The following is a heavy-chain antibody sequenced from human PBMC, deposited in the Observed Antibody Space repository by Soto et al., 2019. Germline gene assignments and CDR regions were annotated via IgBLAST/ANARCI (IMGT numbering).Heavy chain of an antibody. J-gene: IGHJ6*02. V-gene: IGHV3-30-3*01. CDR3: ARVTSSRKAARLYYYYYYGMDV. CDR2: ISYAGSNK. CDR1: GFTFSSYA. Sequence: GGSLRLSCAASGFTFSSYAMHWVRQAPGKGLEWVAVISYAGSNKYYADSVKGRFTISRDNSKNTLYLQMNSLRAEDTAVYYCARVTSSRKAARLYYYYYYGMDVWGQGTTVTVSS. D-gene: IGHD6-6*01.